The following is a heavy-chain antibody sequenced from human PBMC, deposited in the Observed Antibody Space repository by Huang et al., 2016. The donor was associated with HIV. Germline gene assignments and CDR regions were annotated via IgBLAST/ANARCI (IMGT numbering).Heavy chain of an antibody. CDR1: GFTFSGYG. D-gene: IGHD1-1*01. J-gene: IGHJ4*02. Sequence: QVHLVESGGGVVQPGRSLRLSCAASGFTFSGYGMHWVRQAPGKGLEWVAVITFDGKNKYYADAVRGRFTVSRDNSQNTVSLQMNILRAEDTAVYYCAKDNDLYYFDYWGQGTLVTVSS. CDR3: AKDNDLYYFDY. CDR2: ITFDGKNK. V-gene: IGHV3-30*18.